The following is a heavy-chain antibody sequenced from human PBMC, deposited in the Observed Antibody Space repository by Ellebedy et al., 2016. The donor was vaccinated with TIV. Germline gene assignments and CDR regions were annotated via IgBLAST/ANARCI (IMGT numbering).Heavy chain of an antibody. J-gene: IGHJ4*02. CDR3: ARGVLTCYDY. V-gene: IGHV4-39*07. CDR1: GGSISSSSYY. Sequence: MPSETLSLTGTVSGGSISSSSYYWGWIRLPPGKALEWIGSIYHSGRTYYNPSLKSRVTISVDTSKNQFSLKLSPVTAADTAVYYCARGVLTCYDYWGQGTLVTVSS. D-gene: IGHD2-8*01. CDR2: IYHSGRT.